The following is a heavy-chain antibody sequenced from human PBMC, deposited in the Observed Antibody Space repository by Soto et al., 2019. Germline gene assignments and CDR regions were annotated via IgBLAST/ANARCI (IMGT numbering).Heavy chain of an antibody. J-gene: IGHJ3*02. Sequence: PSETLSLTCTLSGGSISNYYWSWIRQPPGEGLEWIGDIYYSGNTNYRPSLKSRMTMSVNTSKNQFSLKVRSVTAADTAVYYCARVRQGTAGAFDIWGQGTMVTVSS. CDR3: ARVRQGTAGAFDI. D-gene: IGHD3-10*01. CDR1: GGSISNYY. CDR2: IYYSGNT. V-gene: IGHV4-59*01.